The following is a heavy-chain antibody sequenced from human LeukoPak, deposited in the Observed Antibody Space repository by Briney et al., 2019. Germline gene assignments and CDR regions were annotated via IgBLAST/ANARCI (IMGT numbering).Heavy chain of an antibody. CDR2: ISSSGSTI. CDR1: GFTFSDYY. Sequence: GGSLRLSCAASGFTFSDYYMSWIRQAPGKGLEGVSYISSSGSTIYYADCVKRRFTISRDNAKNSLYLQMNSLRAEDTAVYYCARTGIAAPFDPWGQGTLVTVSS. D-gene: IGHD6-13*01. V-gene: IGHV3-11*01. J-gene: IGHJ5*02. CDR3: ARTGIAAPFDP.